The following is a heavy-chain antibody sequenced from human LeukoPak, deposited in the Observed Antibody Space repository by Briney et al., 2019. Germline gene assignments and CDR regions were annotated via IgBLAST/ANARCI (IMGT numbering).Heavy chain of an antibody. D-gene: IGHD3-22*01. J-gene: IGHJ4*02. Sequence: GGSLRLSCAASGFTFSSYAMSWVRQAPGMGLAWVSAISGSGGSTYYADSVKGRFTISRDTSKNTLYMQMNSLRAEDTAVYYCARGRYYDNSVYYYFDYWGQGTLVTVSS. V-gene: IGHV3-23*01. CDR3: ARGRYYDNSVYYYFDY. CDR1: GFTFSSYA. CDR2: ISGSGGST.